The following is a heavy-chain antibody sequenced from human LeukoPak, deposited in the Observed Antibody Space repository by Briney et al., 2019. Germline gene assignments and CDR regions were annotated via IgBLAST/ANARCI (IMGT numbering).Heavy chain of an antibody. D-gene: IGHD1-26*01. CDR2: IYYSGST. CDR1: GGSINGYY. CDR3: ARHEELLRNFDY. Sequence: SETLSLTCTVSGGSINGYYWSWIRQPPGKGLEWIGYIYYSGSTSYNPSLKSRVTISVDTSKNQFSLKLSSVTAADTAVYYCARHEELLRNFDYWGQGTLVTVSS. V-gene: IGHV4-59*08. J-gene: IGHJ4*02.